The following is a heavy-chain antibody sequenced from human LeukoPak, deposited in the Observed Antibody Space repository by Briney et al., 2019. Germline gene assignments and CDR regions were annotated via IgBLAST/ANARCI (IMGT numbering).Heavy chain of an antibody. CDR1: GGSISSYY. D-gene: IGHD6-19*01. Sequence: SETLSLTCTVSGGSISSYYWSWIRQPPGKGLEWIGYIYYSGSTNCNPSLKSRVTISVDTSKNQFSLKLSSVTAADTAVYYCATTTGYSSGWSSLGAFDIWGQGTMVTVSS. CDR2: IYYSGST. V-gene: IGHV4-59*01. J-gene: IGHJ3*02. CDR3: ATTTGYSSGWSSLGAFDI.